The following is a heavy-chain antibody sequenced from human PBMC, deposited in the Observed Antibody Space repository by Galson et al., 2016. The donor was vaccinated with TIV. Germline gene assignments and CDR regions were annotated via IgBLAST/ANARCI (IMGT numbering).Heavy chain of an antibody. V-gene: IGHV3-23*01. J-gene: IGHJ3*02. D-gene: IGHD4-23*01. CDR1: GFTFNNYA. Sequence: SLRLSCAASGFTFNNYAMHWVRQAPGKGLEWVSGISGSGGITYIAESVKGRFAISRDNSRDTLYLQLNNLRAEDTAVYYCAKRRNYGGDALESWGQGTMVTVSS. CDR2: ISGSGGIT. CDR3: AKRRNYGGDALES.